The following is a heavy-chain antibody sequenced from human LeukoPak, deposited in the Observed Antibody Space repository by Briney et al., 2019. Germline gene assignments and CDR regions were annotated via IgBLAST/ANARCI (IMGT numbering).Heavy chain of an antibody. CDR3: ARSDIVVVPAAANWFDP. J-gene: IGHJ5*02. Sequence: ASVKVSCKASGYTFTGYYMHWVRQAPGQGLEWMGWINPNSGGTNYAQKFQGRVTMTRDTSISTAYMELSRLRSDDTAVYYCARSDIVVVPAAANWFDPWGQGTLVTVSS. CDR1: GYTFTGYY. D-gene: IGHD2-2*01. CDR2: INPNSGGT. V-gene: IGHV1-2*02.